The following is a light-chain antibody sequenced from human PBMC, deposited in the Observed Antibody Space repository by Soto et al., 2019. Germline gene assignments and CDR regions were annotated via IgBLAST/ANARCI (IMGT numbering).Light chain of an antibody. J-gene: IGLJ1*01. CDR2: EVS. V-gene: IGLV2-14*01. Sequence: QSVLTQPASVSGSPGQSITISCTGSGSDVGGYDYVSWYQQHPGKAPKLMIYEVSNRPSGISDRFSGSKSGNTASLTISGLQAEDEADYFCSSYTSGSTRYVFGSGTRSPS. CDR3: SSYTSGSTRYV. CDR1: GSDVGGYDY.